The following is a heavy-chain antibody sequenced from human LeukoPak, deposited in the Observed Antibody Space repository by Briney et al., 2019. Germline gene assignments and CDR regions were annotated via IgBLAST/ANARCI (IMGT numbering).Heavy chain of an antibody. CDR3: ARAGSSWSWFDY. CDR1: GFTFNTYS. CDR2: IDSSGGYM. Sequence: GGSLRLSCEASGFTFNTYSMNWARQAPGKGLEWVSSIDSSGGYMFYADSVKGRFTISRDNSKNTLYLQMNSLRAEDTAVYYCARAGSSWSWFDYWGQGTLVTVSS. V-gene: IGHV3-21*04. J-gene: IGHJ4*01. D-gene: IGHD6-13*01.